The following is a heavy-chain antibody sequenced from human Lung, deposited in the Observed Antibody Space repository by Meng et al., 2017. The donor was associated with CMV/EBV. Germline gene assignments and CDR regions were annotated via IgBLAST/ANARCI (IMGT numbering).Heavy chain of an antibody. CDR2: ISHAGTT. J-gene: IGHJ4*02. Sequence: SETLSLTCRVYGGSIIGYFWSWIRQPPGKGLEWIGEISHAGTTNYNPSLKSRVSLSLDMSKNQFSLNLSSLTAADTAVYYCARVSSVSSSSLWGQGPLVTVSS. CDR3: ARVSSVSSSSL. CDR1: GGSIIGYF. D-gene: IGHD6-6*01. V-gene: IGHV4-34*01.